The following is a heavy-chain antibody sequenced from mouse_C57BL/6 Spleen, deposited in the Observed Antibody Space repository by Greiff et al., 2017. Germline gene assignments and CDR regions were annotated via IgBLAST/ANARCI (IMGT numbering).Heavy chain of an antibody. D-gene: IGHD2-12*01. CDR3: AGVPVREGFDY. Sequence: EVQLQQSGPELVKPGASVKISCKASGYTFTDYYMNWVKQSHGKSLEWIGDINPNNGGTSYNQKFKGKATLTVDKSSSTAYMELRSLTSEDSAVYYCAGVPVREGFDYWGQGTTLTVSS. CDR2: INPNNGGT. J-gene: IGHJ2*01. CDR1: GYTFTDYY. V-gene: IGHV1-26*01.